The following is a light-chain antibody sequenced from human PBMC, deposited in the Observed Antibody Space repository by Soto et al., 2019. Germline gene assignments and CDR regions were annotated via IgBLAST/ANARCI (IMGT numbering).Light chain of an antibody. CDR2: GAT. V-gene: IGKV1D-12*01. Sequence: DIQMTQSPSSVSASVGDSVTITCRASQSVRAWLAWYQQKEEKAPKLLIYGATSLLRGVPRRFSGSGSGTDFTLTISGLLPEDFATYYCQQGNSLPLTFGGGTKVEIK. CDR3: QQGNSLPLT. CDR1: QSVRAW. J-gene: IGKJ4*01.